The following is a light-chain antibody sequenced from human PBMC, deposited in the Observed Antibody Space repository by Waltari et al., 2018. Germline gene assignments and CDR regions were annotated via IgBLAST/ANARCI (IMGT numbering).Light chain of an antibody. V-gene: IGLV2-8*01. Sequence: QSALTQPPSASGSPGQSVTISCTGTSRDVGASDYFPWYQQDPGKAPKLMISEVSTRPSGVPDRFSGSKSGNTASLTVSGLQAEDEADYYCSSYGGNTYHLIFGGGTKLTVL. CDR2: EVS. J-gene: IGLJ2*01. CDR3: SSYGGNTYHLI. CDR1: SRDVGASDY.